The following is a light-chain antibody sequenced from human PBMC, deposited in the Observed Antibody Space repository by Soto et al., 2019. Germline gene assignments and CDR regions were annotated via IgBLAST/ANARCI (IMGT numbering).Light chain of an antibody. Sequence: QSALTQPASVSGSPGQSITISCTGTSSDVGGYNYVSWYQQHPGKAPKLMIYEVSNRPSGVSSRFSGSRSGNTASLTISGLRAEDEAHYYCSSYTSSNTVVFGGGTQLTVL. V-gene: IGLV2-14*01. CDR1: SSDVGGYNY. CDR2: EVS. J-gene: IGLJ2*01. CDR3: SSYTSSNTVV.